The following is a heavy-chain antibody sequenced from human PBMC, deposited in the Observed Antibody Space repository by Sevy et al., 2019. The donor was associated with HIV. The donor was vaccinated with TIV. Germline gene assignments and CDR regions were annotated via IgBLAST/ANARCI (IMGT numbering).Heavy chain of an antibody. D-gene: IGHD3-3*01. CDR2: ISGHNGDT. J-gene: IGHJ4*02. V-gene: IGHV1-18*01. CDR1: GYTFTNYA. CDR3: MRGTTFYDFWTGGDY. Sequence: ASVKVSCKASGYTFTNYAISWVRQAPGQGLEWMGWISGHNGDTKNAEKFQGRFTMTTDTSTKTAYMDLRSLRSDDTAVYYCMRGTTFYDFWTGGDYWGQRTLVTGSS.